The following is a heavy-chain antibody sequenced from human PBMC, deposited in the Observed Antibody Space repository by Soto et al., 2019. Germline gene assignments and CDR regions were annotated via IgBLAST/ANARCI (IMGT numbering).Heavy chain of an antibody. CDR3: ARVGDFWSGYFDAFDI. V-gene: IGHV6-1*01. CDR2: TYYRSKWYN. Sequence: PSQTLSLTCAISGDSVSSNSAAWNWIRQSPSRGLEWLGRTYYRSKWYNDYAVSVKSRITINPDTSKNQFSLQLNSVTPEDTAVYYCARVGDFWSGYFDAFDIWGQGTTVTVSS. D-gene: IGHD3-3*01. CDR1: GDSVSSNSAA. J-gene: IGHJ3*02.